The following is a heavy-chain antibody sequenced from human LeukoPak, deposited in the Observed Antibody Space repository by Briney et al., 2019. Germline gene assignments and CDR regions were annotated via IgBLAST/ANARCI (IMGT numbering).Heavy chain of an antibody. CDR3: ARDNPFGGY. V-gene: IGHV3-7*03. J-gene: IGHJ4*02. D-gene: IGHD3-16*01. Sequence: GGSLRLSCAVSGSTLSSYWMSWVRQAPGKGLEWVANIKQDGSEKNYVDSVKGRFTISRDNAKDSLYLQMNRLRVEDTAVYFCARDNPFGGYWGQGTLVTVSS. CDR1: GSTLSSYW. CDR2: IKQDGSEK.